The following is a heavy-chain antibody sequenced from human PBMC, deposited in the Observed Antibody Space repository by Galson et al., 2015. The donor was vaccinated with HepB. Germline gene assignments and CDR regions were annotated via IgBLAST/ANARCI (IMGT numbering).Heavy chain of an antibody. D-gene: IGHD5-12*01. V-gene: IGHV4-59*01. Sequence: ETLSLTCTVSGGSISSYYWSWIRQPPGKGLEWIGYIYYSGSTNYNPSLKSRVTISVDTSKNQFSLKLSSVTAADTAVYYCAREVATMHYYYYMDVWGKGTTVTVSS. CDR3: AREVATMHYYYYMDV. CDR2: IYYSGST. CDR1: GGSISSYY. J-gene: IGHJ6*03.